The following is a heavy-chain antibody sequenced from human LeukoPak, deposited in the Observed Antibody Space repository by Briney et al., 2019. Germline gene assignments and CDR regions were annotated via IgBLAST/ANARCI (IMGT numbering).Heavy chain of an antibody. V-gene: IGHV1-2*02. J-gene: IGHJ4*02. CDR3: ARVQILGRIVVVVAATPDFDY. CDR1: GYIFTGYY. CDR2: INHNSGGT. D-gene: IGHD2-15*01. Sequence: ASVKVSCKASGYIFTGYYMHWVRQAPGQGLEWMGWINHNSGGTTYAQKFQGRVTMTRNTSISTAYMELSRLRSDDTALYYCARVQILGRIVVVVAATPDFDYWGQGTLVTVSS.